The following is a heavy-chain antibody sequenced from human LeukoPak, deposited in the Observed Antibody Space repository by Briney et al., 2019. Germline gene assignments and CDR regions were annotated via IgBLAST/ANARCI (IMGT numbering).Heavy chain of an antibody. Sequence: GGSLRLSCAASGFTFSTSWMTWVRQAPGKGLEWVGRIKSRTDGATTDYAAPVKGRFTISRDDSKNTLYLQMNSLKTEDTAVYYCTTDLTRYHYDSSGYYSAWAYFDYWGQGTLVTVSS. D-gene: IGHD3-22*01. CDR2: IKSRTDGATT. J-gene: IGHJ4*02. CDR1: GFTFSTSW. CDR3: TTDLTRYHYDSSGYYSAWAYFDY. V-gene: IGHV3-15*01.